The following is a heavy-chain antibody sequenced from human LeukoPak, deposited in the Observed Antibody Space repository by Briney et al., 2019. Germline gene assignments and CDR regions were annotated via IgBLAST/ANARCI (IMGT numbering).Heavy chain of an antibody. V-gene: IGHV5-51*01. CDR3: ARRDYGDYASNWFDP. D-gene: IGHD4-17*01. Sequence: PGESLKIPCKGSGYSFTSYWIGWVRQMPGKGPEWMGIIYPGDSDTRYSPSFQGQVTISADKSISTAYLQWSSLKASDTAMYYCARRDYGDYASNWFDPWGQGTLVTVSS. CDR1: GYSFTSYW. J-gene: IGHJ5*02. CDR2: IYPGDSDT.